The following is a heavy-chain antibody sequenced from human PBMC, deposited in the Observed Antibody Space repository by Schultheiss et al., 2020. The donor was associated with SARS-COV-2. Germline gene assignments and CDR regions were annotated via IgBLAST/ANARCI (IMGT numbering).Heavy chain of an antibody. D-gene: IGHD1-1*01. CDR2: IYYSGST. V-gene: IGHV4-34*01. CDR1: GFTFSDYY. Sequence: GSLRLSCAASGFTFSDYYMSWIRQAPGKGLEWIGYIYYSGSTNYNPSLKSRVTISVDTSKNQFSLKLSSVTAADTAVYYCARVGYASNGGMDVWGQGTTVTVSS. J-gene: IGHJ6*02. CDR3: ARVGYASNGGMDV.